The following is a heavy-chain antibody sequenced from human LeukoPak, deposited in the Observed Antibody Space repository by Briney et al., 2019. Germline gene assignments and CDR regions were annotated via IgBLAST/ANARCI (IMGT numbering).Heavy chain of an antibody. CDR2: ISGSGGST. CDR1: GFTSSSYA. V-gene: IGHV3-23*01. CDR3: AKAGVIVPTIVFDY. Sequence: GGSLRLSCAASGFTSSSYAMNWVRQAPGKGLEWVSGISGSGGSTYYADSVKGRFTISRDNSKNTLSLQMNSLRVEDTAVYYCAKAGVIVPTIVFDYWGQGTLVTVSS. D-gene: IGHD5-12*01. J-gene: IGHJ4*02.